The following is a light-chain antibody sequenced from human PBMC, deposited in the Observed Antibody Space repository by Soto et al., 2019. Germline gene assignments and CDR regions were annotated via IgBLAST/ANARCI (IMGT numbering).Light chain of an antibody. CDR3: QQGYSTPLT. V-gene: IGKV1-39*01. CDR1: QSISNY. J-gene: IGKJ4*01. CDR2: AAS. Sequence: IQMTQSPSSLSAFVGDRVTITCRASQSISNYLNWYQQKPGEAPKLLMYAASSLQSGGPSRFGGSGSGTDFTLTISSLQPEDFATYYCQQGYSTPLTFGGGTKVDIK.